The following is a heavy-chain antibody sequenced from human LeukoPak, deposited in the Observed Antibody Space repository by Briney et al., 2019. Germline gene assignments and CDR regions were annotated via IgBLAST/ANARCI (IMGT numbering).Heavy chain of an antibody. Sequence: ASVKVSCKASGYTFTSYYMHWVRQAPGQGLEWMGIINPSGGSTSYAQKFQGRVTMTTDSSTTTAYMELRSLRSDDTAVYYCARDGEQQLNYYYYMDVWGKGTTVTISS. CDR3: ARDGEQQLNYYYYMDV. CDR2: INPSGGST. V-gene: IGHV1-46*01. J-gene: IGHJ6*03. CDR1: GYTFTSYY. D-gene: IGHD6-13*01.